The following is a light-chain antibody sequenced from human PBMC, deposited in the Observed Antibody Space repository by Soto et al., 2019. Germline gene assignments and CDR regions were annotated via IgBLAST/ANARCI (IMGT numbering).Light chain of an antibody. Sequence: QSALTQPPSASGSPGQSVTISCTGTSSDIGGYNFVSWYQHHPGKAPKLMIFEVTKRPSGVPDRFSGSKSGNTASLTVSGLQAEDEADYYCSSYAGSNTWYVFGTGTKVTVL. V-gene: IGLV2-8*01. CDR2: EVT. CDR3: SSYAGSNTWYV. J-gene: IGLJ1*01. CDR1: SSDIGGYNF.